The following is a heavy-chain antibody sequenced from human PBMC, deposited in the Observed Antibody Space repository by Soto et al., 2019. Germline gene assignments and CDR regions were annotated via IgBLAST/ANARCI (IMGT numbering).Heavy chain of an antibody. CDR1: GYTFTRYG. Sequence: QGQLVQSGGEVKKPGASVKVSCKASGYTFTRYGISGVRQAPGQGLEWMGWISGYNGDTKYAQKFQGRVTMTVDTSTNTAYMELRSLTSDDRAVYYCAKNGPPPSYYYGMDVWGQGTTGTVSS. D-gene: IGHD2-8*01. CDR3: AKNGPPPSYYYGMDV. CDR2: ISGYNGDT. J-gene: IGHJ6*02. V-gene: IGHV1-18*01.